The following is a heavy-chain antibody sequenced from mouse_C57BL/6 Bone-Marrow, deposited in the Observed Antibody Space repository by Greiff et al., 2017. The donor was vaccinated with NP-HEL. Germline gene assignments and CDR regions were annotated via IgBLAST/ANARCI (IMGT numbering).Heavy chain of an antibody. J-gene: IGHJ2*01. CDR3: ARVGTTVVADY. D-gene: IGHD1-1*01. Sequence: EVKLVESGGGLVKPGGSLKLSCAASGFTFSSYAMSWVRQTPEKRLEWVATISDGGSYTYYPDNVKGRITISRDNAKNNLYLQMSHLKSEDTAMYYCARVGTTVVADYWGQGTTLTVSS. CDR2: ISDGGSYT. CDR1: GFTFSSYA. V-gene: IGHV5-4*03.